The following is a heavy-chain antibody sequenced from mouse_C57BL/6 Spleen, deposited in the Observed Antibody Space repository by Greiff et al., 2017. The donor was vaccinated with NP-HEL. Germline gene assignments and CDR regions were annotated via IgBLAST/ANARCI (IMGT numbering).Heavy chain of an antibody. J-gene: IGHJ2*01. CDR2: FYPGSGSI. V-gene: IGHV1-62-2*01. CDR3: ARHEGGTALDY. CDR1: GYTFTEYT. Sequence: VQLQQSGAELVKPGASVKLSCKASGYTFTEYTIHWVKQRSGQGLEWIGRFYPGSGSIKYNEKFKDKATLTADKSSSTGYMELSRLTSEDSAVYFCARHEGGTALDYWGQGTTLTVSS. D-gene: IGHD4-1*01.